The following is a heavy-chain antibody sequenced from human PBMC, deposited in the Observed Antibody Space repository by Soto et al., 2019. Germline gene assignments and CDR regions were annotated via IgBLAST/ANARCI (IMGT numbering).Heavy chain of an antibody. V-gene: IGHV6-1*01. J-gene: IGHJ3*02. CDR1: GDSVSSNSAA. CDR3: AREKSQGYSSSWPYDAFDI. Sequence: PSQTLSLTCAISGDSVSSNSAAWNWIRQSPSRGLEWLGRTYYRSKWYNDYAVSVKSRITINPDTSKNQFSLQLNSVTPEDTAVYYCAREKSQGYSSSWPYDAFDIWGQGTMVTV. D-gene: IGHD6-13*01. CDR2: TYYRSKWYN.